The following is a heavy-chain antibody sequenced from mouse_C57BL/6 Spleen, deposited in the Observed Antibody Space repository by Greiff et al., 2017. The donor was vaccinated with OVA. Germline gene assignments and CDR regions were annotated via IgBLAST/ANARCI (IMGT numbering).Heavy chain of an antibody. Sequence: VQLQQSGAELARPGASVKLSCKASGYTFTSYGISWVKQRTGQGLEWIGEIYPRSGNTYYNEKFKGKATLTADKSSSTAYMELRSLSSEDSAVYFCASTPAPVDYWGPGTTLPVSS. CDR2: IYPRSGNT. CDR3: ASTPAPVDY. D-gene: IGHD3-1*01. V-gene: IGHV1-81*01. CDR1: GYTFTSYG. J-gene: IGHJ2*01.